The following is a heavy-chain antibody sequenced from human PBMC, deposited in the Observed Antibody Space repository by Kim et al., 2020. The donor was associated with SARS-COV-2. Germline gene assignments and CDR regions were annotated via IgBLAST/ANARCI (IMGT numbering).Heavy chain of an antibody. CDR1: GGSFSGYY. D-gene: IGHD3-10*01. J-gene: IGHJ4*02. CDR3: ARGRGVGRY. Sequence: SETLSLTCAVYGGSFSGYYWSWIRQPPGKGLEWIGEINHSGSTNYNPSLKSRVTISVDTSKNQFSLKLSSVTAADTAVYYCARGRGVGRYWGQGTLVTVSS. V-gene: IGHV4-34*01. CDR2: INHSGST.